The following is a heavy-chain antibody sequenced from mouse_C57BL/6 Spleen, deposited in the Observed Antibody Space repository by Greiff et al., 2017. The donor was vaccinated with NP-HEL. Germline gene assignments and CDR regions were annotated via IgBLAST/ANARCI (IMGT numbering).Heavy chain of an antibody. J-gene: IGHJ2*01. V-gene: IGHV1-52*01. D-gene: IGHD1-1*01. CDR2: IDPSDSET. CDR3: ARCDYYGSSGFDY. Sequence: QVQLQQPGAELVRPGSSVKLSCKASGYTFTSYWMHWVKQRPIQGLEWIGNIDPSDSETHYNQKFKDKATLTVDKSSSTAYMQLSSLTSEDSAVYYCARCDYYGSSGFDYWGQGTTLTVSS. CDR1: GYTFTSYW.